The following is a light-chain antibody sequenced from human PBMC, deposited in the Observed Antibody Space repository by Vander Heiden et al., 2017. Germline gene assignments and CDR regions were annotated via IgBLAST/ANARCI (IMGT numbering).Light chain of an antibody. CDR2: SAS. V-gene: IGKV3-20*01. J-gene: IGKJ1*01. CDR1: PRVSSSY. Sequence: ILFTQSPSTLSLSPGERATLSCRARPRVSSSYLAWYQQKPGQAPRLLIYSASSRATGIPDRFSGSGSGTDFTLTISRLEPEDFAVYYCQQYGGSPRTFGQGTKVEIK. CDR3: QQYGGSPRT.